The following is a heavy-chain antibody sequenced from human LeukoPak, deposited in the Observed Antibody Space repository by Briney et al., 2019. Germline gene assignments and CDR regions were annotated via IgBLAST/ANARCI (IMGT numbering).Heavy chain of an antibody. CDR1: GGSFSGYY. CDR2: INHSGST. V-gene: IGHV4-34*01. J-gene: IGHJ4*02. CDR3: ARVGYYDSSGYRDY. D-gene: IGHD3-22*01. Sequence: KTSETLSLTCAVYGGSFSGYYWSWIRQPPGKGLEWIGEINHSGSTNYNPSLKSQVTISVDTSKNQFSLKLSSVTAADTAVYYCARVGYYDSSGYRDYWGQGTLVTVSS.